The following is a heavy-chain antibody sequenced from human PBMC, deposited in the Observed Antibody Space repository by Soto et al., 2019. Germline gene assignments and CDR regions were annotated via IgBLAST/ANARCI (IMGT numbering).Heavy chain of an antibody. CDR2: ISYDGRNK. CDR3: ARGHGGNSGGFDI. CDR1: GFTFSRYG. J-gene: IGHJ3*02. Sequence: QVQLVESGGGVVQPGRSLRLSCAASGFTFSRYGIHWVRQAPGKGLEWVALISYDGRNKYYADSVKGRFTISRDNSKNTLYLQMSSLRAEDTAVYYCARGHGGNSGGFDIWGQGTMVTVSS. D-gene: IGHD2-21*02. V-gene: IGHV3-33*01.